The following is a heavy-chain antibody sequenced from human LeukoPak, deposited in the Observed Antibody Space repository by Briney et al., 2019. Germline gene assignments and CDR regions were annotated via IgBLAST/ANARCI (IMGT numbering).Heavy chain of an antibody. CDR3: ARDMNPTHYFDY. J-gene: IGHJ4*02. CDR2: IYHSGYT. Sequence: SETLSLTCNVSGYSISRGYYWAWIRQAPGKGLEWIGSIYHSGYTHYNPSLKGRVTISVDTSKNDFSLRLSSVAAADTAIYYCARDMNPTHYFDYWGQGTLVTVSS. V-gene: IGHV4-38-2*02. D-gene: IGHD3-16*01. CDR1: GYSISRGYY.